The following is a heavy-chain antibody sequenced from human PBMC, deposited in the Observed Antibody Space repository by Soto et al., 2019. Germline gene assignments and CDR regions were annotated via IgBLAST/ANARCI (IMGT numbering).Heavy chain of an antibody. CDR3: ARDRYSSAEGYFDL. V-gene: IGHV4-59*01. D-gene: IGHD6-25*01. Sequence: SETLSLTCTVSGGSISSYYWSWIRQPPGKGLEWIGYIYYSGSTNYNPSLKSRVTISVDTSKNQFSLKLGSVTAADTAVYYCARDRYSSAEGYFDLWGRGTLVTVSS. CDR2: IYYSGST. CDR1: GGSISSYY. J-gene: IGHJ2*01.